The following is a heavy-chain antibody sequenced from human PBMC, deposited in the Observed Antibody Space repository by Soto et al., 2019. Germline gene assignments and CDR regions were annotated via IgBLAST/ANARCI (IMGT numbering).Heavy chain of an antibody. CDR1: KFSFNNYW. V-gene: IGHV3-74*03. Sequence: PGGSLRLSCAASKFSFNNYWMHWVRQVPGKGPVWVSRINHDGTKTEYADSVRGRFTISRDNSKNSLYLQMNSLRAEDTAVYYCARGLRNYYDRSGLHYWGQGTLVTVSS. D-gene: IGHD3-22*01. J-gene: IGHJ4*02. CDR3: ARGLRNYYDRSGLHY. CDR2: INHDGTKT.